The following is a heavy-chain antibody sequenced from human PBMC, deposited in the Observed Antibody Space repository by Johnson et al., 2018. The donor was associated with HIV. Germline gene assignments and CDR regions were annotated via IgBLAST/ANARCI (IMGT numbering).Heavy chain of an antibody. CDR1: GFTFSSYD. D-gene: IGHD1-14*01. CDR2: IGTAVDT. V-gene: IGHV3-13*01. Sequence: VQLVESGGGLVQPGGSLRLSCAASGFTFSSYDMHWVRQATGKGLEWVSAIGTAVDTYYPGSVKGRFTISRENAKNSLYLQMNSLRAGDTAVYYCVTRDPTHRPGAFDIWGQGTLVTVSS. CDR3: VTRDPTHRPGAFDI. J-gene: IGHJ3*02.